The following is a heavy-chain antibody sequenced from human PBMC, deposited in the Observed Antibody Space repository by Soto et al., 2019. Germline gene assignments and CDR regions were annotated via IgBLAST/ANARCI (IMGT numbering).Heavy chain of an antibody. Sequence: QVQLVESGGGLVKTSGSLRIACAASGFTFSDYYMSWDRQAPGKGLEWVSYISSSGNTISYADSVKGRFTISRENAKNSVYLQMHSLRAEDTALYFCAKMSSENYYDPVFSWGQGTLVTVSS. CDR2: ISSSGNTI. D-gene: IGHD3-22*01. CDR1: GFTFSDYY. CDR3: AKMSSENYYDPVFS. V-gene: IGHV3-11*01. J-gene: IGHJ4*02.